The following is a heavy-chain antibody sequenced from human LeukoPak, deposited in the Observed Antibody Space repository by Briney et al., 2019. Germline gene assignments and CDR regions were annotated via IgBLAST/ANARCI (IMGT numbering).Heavy chain of an antibody. CDR1: GFTFSSYG. CDR2: ISYDGSNK. CDR3: ASQLTGYQGFDY. J-gene: IGHJ4*02. D-gene: IGHD3-9*01. V-gene: IGHV3-30*03. Sequence: GGSLRLSCAASGFTFSSYGMHWVRQAPGKGLEWVAVISYDGSNKYYADSVKGRFTISRDNSKNTLYLQMNSLRAEDTAVYYCASQLTGYQGFDYWGQGTLVTVSS.